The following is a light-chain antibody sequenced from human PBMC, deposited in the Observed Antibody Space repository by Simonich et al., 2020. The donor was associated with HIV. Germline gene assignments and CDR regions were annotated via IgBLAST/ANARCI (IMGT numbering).Light chain of an antibody. CDR1: QRVLYSSNNKNY. J-gene: IGKJ4*01. CDR3: QQYFRTPLT. CDR2: WAS. Sequence: DIVMTQSPDSLAVSLGERATINCKSSQRVLYSSNNKNYLAWYQQKPGQPPKLIIYWASSRESGVPDRFNGSGSETDFTLTISSLQAEDVAVYYCQQYFRTPLTFGGGTKVEIK. V-gene: IGKV4-1*01.